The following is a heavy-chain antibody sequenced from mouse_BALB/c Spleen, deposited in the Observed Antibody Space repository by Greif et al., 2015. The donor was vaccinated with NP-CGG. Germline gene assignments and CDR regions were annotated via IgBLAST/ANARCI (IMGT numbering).Heavy chain of an antibody. J-gene: IGHJ4*01. CDR3: ARHGNYAMDY. CDR1: GSTFSSYT. Sequence: EVMLVESGGGLVQPGGSLKLSCAASGSTFSSYTMSWVRQTPEKRLEWVAYISNGGGSTYYPDTVKGRFTISRDNAKNTLYLQMSSLKSEDTAMYNCARHGNYAMDYWGQGTSVTVSS. V-gene: IGHV5-12-2*01. CDR2: ISNGGGST. D-gene: IGHD1-1*02.